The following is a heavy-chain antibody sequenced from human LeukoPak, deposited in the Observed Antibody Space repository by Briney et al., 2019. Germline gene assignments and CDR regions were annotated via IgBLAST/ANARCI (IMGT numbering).Heavy chain of an antibody. CDR2: IYWNDDK. CDR1: GFSLSTSGVG. CDR3: AHSWYGGLALASFDY. J-gene: IGHJ4*02. Sequence: SGPTPVNPTQTLTLTCTFSGFSLSTSGVGVGWIRQPPGKALEWLALIYWNDDKRYSPSLRSRLTITKDTSKNQVVLTMTNMDPVDTATYYCAHSWYGGLALASFDYWGQGTLVTVSS. V-gene: IGHV2-5*01. D-gene: IGHD4-23*01.